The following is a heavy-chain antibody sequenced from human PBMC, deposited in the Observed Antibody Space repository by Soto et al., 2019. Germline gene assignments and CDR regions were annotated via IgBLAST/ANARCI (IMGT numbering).Heavy chain of an antibody. CDR1: GGSISSYY. Sequence: SETLSLTCTVSGGSISSYYWSWIRQPPGKGLECIGYMYYTGSTNYNPSLKSRVTISIDTSKNHFSLKLTSVTAADTAVYYCARGTDTWFFALWGRGTLVTVSS. CDR3: ARGTDTWFFAL. V-gene: IGHV4-59*12. CDR2: MYYTGST. D-gene: IGHD3-9*01. J-gene: IGHJ2*01.